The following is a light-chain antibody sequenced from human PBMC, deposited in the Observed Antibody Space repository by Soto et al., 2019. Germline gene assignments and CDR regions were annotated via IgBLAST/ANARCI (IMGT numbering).Light chain of an antibody. V-gene: IGKV3-20*01. Sequence: PVQRATLSCTASQSVRTNYLAWYQQKPGQAPRLLIYVASSRATGIPDRFSGSGSGTDFTLKISRVEAEDVGVYYCLQSVRTPWTFGRGTKVDIK. CDR3: LQSVRTPWT. J-gene: IGKJ1*01. CDR2: VAS. CDR1: QSVRTNY.